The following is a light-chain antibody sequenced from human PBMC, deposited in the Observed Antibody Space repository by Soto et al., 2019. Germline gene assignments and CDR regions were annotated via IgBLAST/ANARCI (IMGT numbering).Light chain of an antibody. CDR3: MRGLQSPPT. V-gene: IGKV2-28*01. CDR1: QSLLHSNGYNY. Sequence: DIVMTQSPLSLPVTPGEPASISCRSSQSLLHSNGYNYLDWYLQKPGQSPQLLIYWGSNRASGVPGRFSGSGSGSDFTLKINRVEAYDVGVSFWMRGLQSPPTFGQGTKVELK. J-gene: IGKJ1*01. CDR2: WGS.